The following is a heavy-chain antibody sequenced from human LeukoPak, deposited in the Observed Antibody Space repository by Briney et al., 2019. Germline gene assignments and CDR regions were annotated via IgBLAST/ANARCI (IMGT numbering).Heavy chain of an antibody. CDR2: ISINGGST. CDR1: GFTFSSYA. CDR3: ARDALVATAYYYYYYMDV. V-gene: IGHV3-64*01. J-gene: IGHJ6*03. D-gene: IGHD5-12*01. Sequence: VGSLRLSCAASGFTFSSYAMHWVRQAPGKGLEYVSAISINGGSTYYANSVKGRFTISRDNSKNTLYLQMGSLRAEDMAVYYCARDALVATAYYYYYYMDVWGKGTTVTVSS.